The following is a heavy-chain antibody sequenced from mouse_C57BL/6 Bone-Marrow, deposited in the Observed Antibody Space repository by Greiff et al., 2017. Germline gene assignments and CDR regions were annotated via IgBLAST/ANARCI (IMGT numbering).Heavy chain of an antibody. J-gene: IGHJ4*01. D-gene: IGHD1-1*01. V-gene: IGHV1-64*01. Sequence: QVQLQQPGAELVKPGASVKLSCKASGYTFTSYWMHWVKQRPGQGLEWIGMIHPNSGSTNYNEKFKSKATLTVDKSSSTAYMQLSSLTSEDSAVYYCARIYGSPYYYAMDYWGQGTSVTVSS. CDR3: ARIYGSPYYYAMDY. CDR2: IHPNSGST. CDR1: GYTFTSYW.